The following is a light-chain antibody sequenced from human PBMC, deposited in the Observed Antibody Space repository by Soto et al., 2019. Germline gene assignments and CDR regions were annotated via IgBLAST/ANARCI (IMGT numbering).Light chain of an antibody. Sequence: EIVMTQSPATLSVSPGERATLSCRASQGVSGNLAWYQQKPGQAPRLLIYGASTRATGIPARFSGSGSGTEFTLTISSLQSEDFALYYCHQRQSWPRTFGQGTKVDIK. CDR1: QGVSGN. V-gene: IGKV3-15*01. J-gene: IGKJ1*01. CDR3: HQRQSWPRT. CDR2: GAS.